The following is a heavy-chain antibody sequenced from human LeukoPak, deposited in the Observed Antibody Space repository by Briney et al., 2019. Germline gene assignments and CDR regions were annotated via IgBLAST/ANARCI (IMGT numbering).Heavy chain of an antibody. J-gene: IGHJ4*02. Sequence: GGSLRLSCAASGFTFSSYTMTWVRQAPGKGLKWVSTITTGNGNTYYADSVKGRFTVSRDDSKNTLYLQMNSLRAEDTAVYYCAKDGGLWVSAHWGDSWGRGTLVTVSS. CDR3: AKDGGLWVSAHWGDS. V-gene: IGHV3-23*01. CDR1: GFTFSSYT. CDR2: ITTGNGNT. D-gene: IGHD7-27*01.